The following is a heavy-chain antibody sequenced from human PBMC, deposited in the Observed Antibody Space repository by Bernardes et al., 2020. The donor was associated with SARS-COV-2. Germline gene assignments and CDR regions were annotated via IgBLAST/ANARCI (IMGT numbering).Heavy chain of an antibody. CDR2: IYYSGTT. D-gene: IGHD2-8*01. Sequence: SETLSLTCTVSGGSISSSSYYWGWIRQPPGKGLEWIGSIYYSGTTYYNPSLKSRVTISVDTSKNQFSLKLSSVTAADTAVYYCARLLPVLMVYSITGYFDYWGQGTLVTVSS. J-gene: IGHJ4*02. CDR1: GGSISSSSYY. V-gene: IGHV4-39*07. CDR3: ARLLPVLMVYSITGYFDY.